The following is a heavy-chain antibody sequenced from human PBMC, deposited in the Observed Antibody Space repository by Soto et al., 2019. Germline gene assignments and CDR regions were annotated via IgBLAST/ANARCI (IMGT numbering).Heavy chain of an antibody. J-gene: IGHJ5*02. CDR2: ISYSGST. CDR3: ARKGRQLLHRWFDP. CDR1: GGSNSSGGYS. D-gene: IGHD6-13*01. V-gene: IGHV4-31*03. Sequence: SQTLSPTCPLSGGSNSSGGYSWSWIRQHPGKGLELIGYISYSGSTYYNPSLKSRVTITVDTSKNQFSLKLSSVTAADTAVYYCARKGRQLLHRWFDPWGQGTLVTVSS.